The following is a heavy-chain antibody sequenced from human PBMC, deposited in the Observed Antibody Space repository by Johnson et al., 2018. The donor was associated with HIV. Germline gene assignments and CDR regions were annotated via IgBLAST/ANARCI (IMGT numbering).Heavy chain of an antibody. V-gene: IGHV3-66*01. D-gene: IGHD4-17*01. J-gene: IGHJ3*02. Sequence: VQLVESGGGLVQPGGSLRLSCAASGFTVSRNYMSWVRQAPGKGLEWVSVIYSGGSTYYADSVKGRFTISRDNSKNTRYLKMNSLRAEDTAVYYCAREDLYGAGPDAFDIWGQGTMVTVSS. CDR1: GFTVSRNY. CDR2: IYSGGST. CDR3: AREDLYGAGPDAFDI.